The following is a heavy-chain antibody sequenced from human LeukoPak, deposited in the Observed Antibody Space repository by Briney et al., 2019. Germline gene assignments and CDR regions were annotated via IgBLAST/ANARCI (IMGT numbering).Heavy chain of an antibody. CDR1: GFTFSIYW. V-gene: IGHV3-74*01. CDR2: INSDGSST. D-gene: IGHD5-18*01. CDR3: ARGDGYTYHY. J-gene: IGHJ4*02. Sequence: GGSLRLSCAASGFTFSIYWMHWVRQAPGKGLVWVSRINSDGSSTTYVDSEKGRFTISRDNAKNTLYLQMNSLRAEDTAVYYCARGDGYTYHYWGQGTLVTVSS.